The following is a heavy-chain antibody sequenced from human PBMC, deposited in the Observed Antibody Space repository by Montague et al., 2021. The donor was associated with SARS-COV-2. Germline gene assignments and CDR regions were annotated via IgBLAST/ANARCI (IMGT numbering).Heavy chain of an antibody. CDR2: IYYSGST. J-gene: IGHJ5*02. D-gene: IGHD1-1*01. CDR1: GVSIRSATYY. CDR3: ARSLAGLEPPFDP. Sequence: SETLSLTCDVSGVSIRSATYYWAWIRQPPGRGLEWIGNIYYSGSTMYNPSLKSRVTMSVDTSKNQFSLHLNLVTAADTAVYYCARSLAGLEPPFDPWGQGTLVIVSS. V-gene: IGHV4-39*01.